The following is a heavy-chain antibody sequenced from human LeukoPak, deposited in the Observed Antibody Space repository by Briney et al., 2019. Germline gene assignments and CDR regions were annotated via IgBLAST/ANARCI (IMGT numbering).Heavy chain of an antibody. CDR3: AREYSSGAFDI. V-gene: IGHV1-69*05. CDR2: IIPIFGTA. CDR1: GGTFSSYA. J-gene: IGHJ3*02. D-gene: IGHD6-19*01. Sequence: VASVKVSCKASGGTFSSYAISWLRQAPGQGLEWMGGIIPIFGTANYAQKFQGRVTITTDESTSTAYMELSSLRSEDTAVYYCAREYSSGAFDIWGQGTMVTVSS.